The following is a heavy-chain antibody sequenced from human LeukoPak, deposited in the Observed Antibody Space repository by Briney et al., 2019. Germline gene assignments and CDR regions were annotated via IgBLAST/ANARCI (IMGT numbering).Heavy chain of an antibody. D-gene: IGHD1-26*01. CDR1: GGSISSYY. CDR3: ARGEGYYYYGMDV. CDR2: IYYGGST. Sequence: SETLSLTCTVSGGSISSYYWSWIRQPPGKGLEWIGYIYYGGSTNYNPSLKSRVTISVDTSKNQFSLKLSSVTAADTAVYYCARGEGYYYYGMDVWGQGTTVTVSS. J-gene: IGHJ6*02. V-gene: IGHV4-59*01.